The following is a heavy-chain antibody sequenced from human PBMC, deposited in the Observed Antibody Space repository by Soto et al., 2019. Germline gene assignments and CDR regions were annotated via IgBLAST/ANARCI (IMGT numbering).Heavy chain of an antibody. CDR3: TSTLLWFGELLSPHHYYYGMDV. Sequence: PWGSLRLSCAASGFTFSSYAMSWVRQAPGKGLEWVSAISGSGGSTYYADSVKGRFTISRDNSKNTLYLQMNSLKTEDTAVYYCTSTLLWFGELLSPHHYYYGMDVWGQGTTVTVSS. CDR1: GFTFSSYA. D-gene: IGHD3-10*01. V-gene: IGHV3-23*01. J-gene: IGHJ6*02. CDR2: ISGSGGST.